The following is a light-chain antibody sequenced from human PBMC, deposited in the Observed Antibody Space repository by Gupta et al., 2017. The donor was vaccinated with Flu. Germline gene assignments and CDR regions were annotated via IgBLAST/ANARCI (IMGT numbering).Light chain of an antibody. CDR3: QQAHSFPPT. CDR2: AAF. CDR1: QDISSW. Sequence: GDRVTITCRASQDISSWLAWYQQKPGKAPNLLIYAAFTLQSGVPSRFSGSGSGTDFTLTISSLQPEDFATYFCQQAHSFPPTFGGGTKVGIK. J-gene: IGKJ4*01. V-gene: IGKV1D-12*01.